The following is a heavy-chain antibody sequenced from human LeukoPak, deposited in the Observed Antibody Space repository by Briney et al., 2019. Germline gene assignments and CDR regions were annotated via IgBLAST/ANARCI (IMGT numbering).Heavy chain of an antibody. V-gene: IGHV4-34*01. CDR2: INHSGST. CDR1: GGSFSGYY. J-gene: IGHJ6*03. CDR3: ARCPSYYYYMDV. Sequence: SETLSLTCAVYGGSFSGYYWSWIRQPPGKGLEWIGEINHSGSTNYNPSLTSRFTISVDTSKNQFSLPLSSVTAAEPDVYYCARCPSYYYYMDVWGKGTTVTVSS.